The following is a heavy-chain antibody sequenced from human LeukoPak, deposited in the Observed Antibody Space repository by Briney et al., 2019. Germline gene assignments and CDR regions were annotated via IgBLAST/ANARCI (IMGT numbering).Heavy chain of an antibody. Sequence: GASVKVSCKASGYTFTDYSMHWVRQAPGQGLEWMGCINPNSGGTDYAQKSQGRATMTRDTSISTAYMELSSLTSDDTAIYYCARGRTPAGGRVLDDYWGQGTLVTVSS. CDR2: INPNSGGT. D-gene: IGHD6-13*01. CDR3: ARGRTPAGGRVLDDY. CDR1: GYTFTDYS. J-gene: IGHJ4*02. V-gene: IGHV1-2*02.